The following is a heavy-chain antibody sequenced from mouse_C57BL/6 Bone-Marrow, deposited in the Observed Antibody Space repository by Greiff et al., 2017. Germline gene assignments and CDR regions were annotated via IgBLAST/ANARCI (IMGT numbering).Heavy chain of an antibody. CDR2: IWTGGGT. Sequence: VQLQQSGPGLVAPSQSLSITCTVSGFSLTSYAISWVRQPPGKGLEWLGVIWTGGGTTYNSALKSNLSISKDNSNIQVFLKMNSLQTDDTASYYCARNRGTTVVAHWYFDVWGTGTTVTVSS. D-gene: IGHD1-1*01. CDR1: GFSLTSYA. J-gene: IGHJ1*03. V-gene: IGHV2-9-1*01. CDR3: ARNRGTTVVAHWYFDV.